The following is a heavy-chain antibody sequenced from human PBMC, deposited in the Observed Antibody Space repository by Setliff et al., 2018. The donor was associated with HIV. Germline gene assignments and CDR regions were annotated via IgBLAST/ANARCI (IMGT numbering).Heavy chain of an antibody. J-gene: IGHJ6*02. CDR3: ARGGVTYYDILTGPSMDV. V-gene: IGHV7-4-1*02. D-gene: IGHD3-9*01. CDR1: GYTFTSYA. Sequence: ASVKVSCKASGYTFTSYAMNWVRQAPGQGLEWMGWINTNTGNPTYAQGFTGRFVFSLDTSVSTAYLQISSLKAEDTAVYYCARGGVTYYDILTGPSMDVWGQGTTVTVSS. CDR2: INTNTGNP.